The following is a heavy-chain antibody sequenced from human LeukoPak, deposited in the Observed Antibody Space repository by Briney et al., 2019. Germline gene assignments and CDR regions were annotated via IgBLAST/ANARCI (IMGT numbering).Heavy chain of an antibody. J-gene: IGHJ4*02. CDR1: GFTVSSNY. CDR2: IRSDGSDN. V-gene: IGHV3-30*02. D-gene: IGHD2-2*01. Sequence: GGSLRLSCTASGFTVSSNYMTWVRQAPGKGLEWVAFIRSDGSDNLYGESVKGRFTIFRDNSKNTLFLQMNSLRAEDTAVYYCAKDNPIEEVPGLGPGQWGQGTLVTVSS. CDR3: AKDNPIEEVPGLGPGQ.